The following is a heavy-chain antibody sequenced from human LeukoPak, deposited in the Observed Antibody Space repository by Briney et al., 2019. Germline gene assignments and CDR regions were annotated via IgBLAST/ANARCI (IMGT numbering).Heavy chain of an antibody. CDR1: GGTFSSYA. D-gene: IGHD3-10*01. J-gene: IGHJ3*02. CDR3: ARDRSEVRGVNLDAFDI. V-gene: IGHV1-69*13. Sequence: GASVKVSCKASGGTFSSYAIGWVRQAPGQGLEWMGGIIPIFGTANYAQKFQGRVTITADESTSTAHMELSSLRSEDTAVYYCARDRSEVRGVNLDAFDIWGQGTMVTVSS. CDR2: IIPIFGTA.